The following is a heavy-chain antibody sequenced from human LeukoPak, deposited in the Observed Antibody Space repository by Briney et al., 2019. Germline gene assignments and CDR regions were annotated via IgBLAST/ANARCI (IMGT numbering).Heavy chain of an antibody. CDR1: GLSIGDYT. Sequence: GGSLRLSCEASGLSIGDYTMHWVRQVPGKGLEWVSLISRNGVATKYADSVRGRFVVSRDNAKNSLYLQMNSLRAEDTAVYYCARDWYDNSDAFDIWGQGTMVTVSS. V-gene: IGHV3-43*01. CDR2: ISRNGVAT. J-gene: IGHJ3*02. CDR3: ARDWYDNSDAFDI. D-gene: IGHD3-9*01.